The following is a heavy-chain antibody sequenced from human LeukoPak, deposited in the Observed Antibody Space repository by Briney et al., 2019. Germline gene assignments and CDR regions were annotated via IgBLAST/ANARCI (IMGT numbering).Heavy chain of an antibody. V-gene: IGHV4-34*01. J-gene: IGHJ4*02. CDR2: INHSGST. D-gene: IGHD1-26*01. CDR1: GGSFSGYY. Sequence: PSETLPLTCAVYGGSFSGYYWSWIRQPPGKGLEWIGEINHSGSTNYNPSLKSRVTISVDTSKNQFSLKLSSVTAADTAVYYCARVVGATQLDYWGQGTLVTVSS. CDR3: ARVVGATQLDY.